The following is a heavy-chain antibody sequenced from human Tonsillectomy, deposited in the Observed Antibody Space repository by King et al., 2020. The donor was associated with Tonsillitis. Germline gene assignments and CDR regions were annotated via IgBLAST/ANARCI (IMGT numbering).Heavy chain of an antibody. CDR3: VHKLRDRSGYLY. Sequence: TLKESGPPLVKPTQTLTLTCTFSGFSLSTSEVGVGWIRQPPGKALEWLALIYWISDKRYSPSLKSRLTITKDTSKNQVVLTMTNMDPVDTATYYCVHKLRDRSGYLYWGQGTLVTVSS. V-gene: IGHV2-5*01. D-gene: IGHD3-22*01. CDR2: IYWISDK. J-gene: IGHJ4*02. CDR1: GFSLSTSEVG.